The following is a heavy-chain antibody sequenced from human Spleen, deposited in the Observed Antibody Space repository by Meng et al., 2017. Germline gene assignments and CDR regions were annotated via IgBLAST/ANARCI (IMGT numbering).Heavy chain of an antibody. D-gene: IGHD7-27*01. CDR3: ARGTRNWGFEY. J-gene: IGHJ4*02. Sequence: QLQLVHSVAEVKKHGASVKVSCKASGYTFTSYDINWVRQATGQGPEWMGRMNTNSGDTGYAQKFQGRVTMTRNTSISTAYMELSSMRSEDTAVYYCARGTRNWGFEYCCQGTLVTVSS. V-gene: IGHV1-8*01. CDR2: MNTNSGDT. CDR1: GYTFTSYD.